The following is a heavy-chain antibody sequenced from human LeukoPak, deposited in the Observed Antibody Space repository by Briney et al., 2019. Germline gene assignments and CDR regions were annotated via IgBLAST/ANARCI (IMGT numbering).Heavy chain of an antibody. Sequence: SETLSLTCAVYGGSFSGYYWSWIRQPPGKGLEWIGEINHSGSTNYNPSLKSRVTISVDTSKNQFSLKLSSVTAADTAVYYCATNIAAGGTASYFDYWGQGTLVTVSS. CDR2: INHSGST. V-gene: IGHV4-34*01. CDR1: GGSFSGYY. J-gene: IGHJ4*02. D-gene: IGHD6-13*01. CDR3: ATNIAAGGTASYFDY.